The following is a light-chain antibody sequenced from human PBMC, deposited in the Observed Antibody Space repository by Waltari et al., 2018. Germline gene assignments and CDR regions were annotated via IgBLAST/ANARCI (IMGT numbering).Light chain of an antibody. CDR1: SSDVGTYNL. CDR2: EGN. V-gene: IGLV2-23*01. J-gene: IGLJ3*02. CDR3: CSFPAGSSLV. Sequence: QSALTQPASVSGSPGQSITISCTGTSSDVGTYNLVSWYQHHPDKAPKLIIYEGNKRPSWVSNRFSGSKSGNTASLTIAGLQAEDEADYYCCSFPAGSSLVFGGGTKLTVL.